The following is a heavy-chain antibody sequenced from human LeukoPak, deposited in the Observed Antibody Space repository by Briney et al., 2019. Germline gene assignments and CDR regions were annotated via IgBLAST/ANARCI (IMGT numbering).Heavy chain of an antibody. Sequence: ASVKVSCKASGYTFTGYYMHWVRQAPGQGLEWMGRINPNSGGTNYAQKFQGRVTMTRDTSISTAYMELSRLRSDDTAVYYCARDPMFYDILTGYQRWSFDYWGQGTLVNVSS. V-gene: IGHV1-2*06. CDR2: INPNSGGT. CDR1: GYTFTGYY. D-gene: IGHD3-9*01. CDR3: ARDPMFYDILTGYQRWSFDY. J-gene: IGHJ4*02.